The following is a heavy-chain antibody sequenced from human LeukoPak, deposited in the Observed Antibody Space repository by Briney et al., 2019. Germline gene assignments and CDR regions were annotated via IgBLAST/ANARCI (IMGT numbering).Heavy chain of an antibody. V-gene: IGHV1-2*02. CDR3: ARGWMGSSDPFDY. CDR1: GYIFTGYY. J-gene: IGHJ4*02. Sequence: ASVKVSCKASGYIFTGYYMHWVRQAPGQGLEWMGWINPNSGDTNYAQKFQGRVTMTRDTSISTAYMELSRLRSDDTAVYYCARGWMGSSDPFDYWGQGTLVTVSS. D-gene: IGHD6-6*01. CDR2: INPNSGDT.